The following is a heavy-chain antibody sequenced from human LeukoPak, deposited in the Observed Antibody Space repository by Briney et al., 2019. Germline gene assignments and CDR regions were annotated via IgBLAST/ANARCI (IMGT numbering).Heavy chain of an antibody. D-gene: IGHD2-15*01. CDR3: AKAPSVVAYAEYFQH. Sequence: GGSLRLSCAASGFTFSNYPMNWVRQAPGKGLAWVSTISGSGGSTYYADSVKGRFTISRDNSKNTLYLQMNSLRAEDTAVYYCAKAPSVVAYAEYFQHWGQGTLVTVSS. CDR2: ISGSGGST. J-gene: IGHJ1*01. CDR1: GFTFSNYP. V-gene: IGHV3-23*01.